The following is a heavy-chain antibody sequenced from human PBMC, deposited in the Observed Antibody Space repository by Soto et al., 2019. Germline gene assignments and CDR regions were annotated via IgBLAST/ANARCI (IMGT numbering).Heavy chain of an antibody. Sequence: XETLCLTCTVAGGSVSSGRYNWSWIRQPPGTGLEWIGYIYYSGSTNYNPSLKSRVTLSVDTSKNQFSLKLSSVTAADTAVYYCARGLQTTLHFDYWGHGTLATVSS. CDR1: GGSVSSGRYN. V-gene: IGHV4-61*01. D-gene: IGHD1-1*01. CDR2: IYYSGST. CDR3: ARGLQTTLHFDY. J-gene: IGHJ4*01.